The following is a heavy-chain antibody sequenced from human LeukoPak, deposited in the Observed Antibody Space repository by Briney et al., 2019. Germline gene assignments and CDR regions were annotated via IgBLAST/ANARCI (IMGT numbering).Heavy chain of an antibody. CDR2: INSGSGT. D-gene: IGHD5-24*01. V-gene: IGHV3-53*01. Sequence: GGSLRLSCPASGFTFSSYAMNWVRQAPGKGLEWVSVINSGSGTYYADSVKGRFTISRDNSKNTLYLQMNSLRGEDTAVYFCAREARDAYTLAEYFQHWGQGTLVTVSS. CDR3: AREARDAYTLAEYFQH. CDR1: GFTFSSYA. J-gene: IGHJ1*01.